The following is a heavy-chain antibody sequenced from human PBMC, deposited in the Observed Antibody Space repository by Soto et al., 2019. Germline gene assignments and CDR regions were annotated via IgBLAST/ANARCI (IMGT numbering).Heavy chain of an antibody. CDR3: AREARSGHIVVVPAAIDY. V-gene: IGHV3-11*05. Sequence: GGSLRLSCAASGFTFSDYYMSWIRQAPGKGLEWVSYISSSSSYTNYADSVKGRFTISRDNAKNSLYLQVNSLRAEDTAVYYCAREARSGHIVVVPAAIDYWGQGTLVTVSS. J-gene: IGHJ4*02. D-gene: IGHD2-2*01. CDR2: ISSSSSYT. CDR1: GFTFSDYY.